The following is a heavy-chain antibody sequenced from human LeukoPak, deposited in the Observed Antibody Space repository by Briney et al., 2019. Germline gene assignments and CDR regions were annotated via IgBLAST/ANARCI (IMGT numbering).Heavy chain of an antibody. V-gene: IGHV3-23*01. CDR1: GFTFSSYA. CDR3: AKTNYDFWSGYYGPFDY. D-gene: IGHD3-3*01. J-gene: IGHJ4*02. Sequence: GGSLRLSCAASGFTFSSYAMSWVRQAPGKGLEWVSAISGCGGSTYYADSVKGRFTISRDNSKNTLYLQMNSLRAEDTAVYYCAKTNYDFWSGYYGPFDYWGQGTLVTVSS. CDR2: ISGCGGST.